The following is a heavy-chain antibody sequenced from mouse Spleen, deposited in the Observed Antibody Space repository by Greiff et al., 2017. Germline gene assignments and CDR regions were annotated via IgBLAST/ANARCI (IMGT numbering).Heavy chain of an antibody. Sequence: VAPGQSLFNTCTALGFSLTGYGVNWVSQPLGKGLEWPGRIRGEGSTDYNSALKSRLGISKDNSKNQVFLKMNSLQTDDTAMYYCARRANYGNYGDAIDYWGQGTSVTVSS. J-gene: IGHJ4*01. CDR3: ARRANYGNYGDAIDY. D-gene: IGHD2-1*01. CDR1: GFSLTGYG. V-gene: IGHV2-6-7*01. CDR2: IRGEGST.